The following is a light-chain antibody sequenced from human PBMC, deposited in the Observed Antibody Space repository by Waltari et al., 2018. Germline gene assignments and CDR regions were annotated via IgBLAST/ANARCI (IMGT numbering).Light chain of an antibody. CDR1: QSVRTH. J-gene: IGKJ1*01. V-gene: IGKV3-20*01. Sequence: EVVLTQSTGTLSLSPGERATLSCRASQSVRTHLAWYQQKPGQAPRLLIYGTSTRATGTPDRFSGSGSGTDFSLTISRLEPEDFAVYYCQKYDYLPAPFGQGTKVEI. CDR2: GTS. CDR3: QKYDYLPAP.